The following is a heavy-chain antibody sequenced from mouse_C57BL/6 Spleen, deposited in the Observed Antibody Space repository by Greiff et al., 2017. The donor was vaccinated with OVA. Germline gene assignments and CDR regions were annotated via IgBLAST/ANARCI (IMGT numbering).Heavy chain of an antibody. J-gene: IGHJ2*01. V-gene: IGHV1-82*01. CDR2: IYPGDGDT. CDR1: GYAFSSSW. Sequence: VQLQESGPELVKPGASVKISCKASGYAFSSSWMNWVKQRPGKGLEWIGRIYPGDGDTNYNGKFKGKATLTADKSSSTAYMQLSSLTSEDSAVYFCARRLGHSSGYFDYWGQGTTLTVSS. D-gene: IGHD3-2*02. CDR3: ARRLGHSSGYFDY.